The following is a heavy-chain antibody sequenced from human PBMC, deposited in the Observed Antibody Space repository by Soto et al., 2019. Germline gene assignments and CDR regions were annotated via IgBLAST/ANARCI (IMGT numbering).Heavy chain of an antibody. CDR2: TYYRSKWYN. V-gene: IGHV6-1*01. D-gene: IGHD2-2*01. CDR3: ARVEYTSPPA. J-gene: IGHJ5*02. Sequence: SPSRGLEWLGRTYYRSKWYNDYPVSVKSRITINPDTAKNQFSLQLNSVTPEDTAVYYCARVEYTSPPAWGQGTLVPVSS.